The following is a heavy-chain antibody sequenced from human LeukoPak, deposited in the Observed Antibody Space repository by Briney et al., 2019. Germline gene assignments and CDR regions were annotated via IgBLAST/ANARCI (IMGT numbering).Heavy chain of an antibody. CDR1: GGSISSYY. V-gene: IGHV4-4*07. J-gene: IGHJ4*02. Sequence: PSETLSLTCTVSGGSISSYYCSWIRQPAGKGLEWIGRIYASGSTNYNPSLKSRVTMSVDTSKNQFSLKLSSVTAADTAVYYCARDSLRSGVFDYWGQGTLVTVSS. CDR3: ARDSLRSGVFDY. D-gene: IGHD6-25*01. CDR2: IYASGST.